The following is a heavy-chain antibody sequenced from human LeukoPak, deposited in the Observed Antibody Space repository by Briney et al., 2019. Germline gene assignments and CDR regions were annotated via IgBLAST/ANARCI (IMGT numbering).Heavy chain of an antibody. D-gene: IGHD3-10*01. J-gene: IGHJ6*04. CDR1: GVSIRSNSYY. CDR3: ATGSSRYYYVRDV. CDR2: FYFSDIT. V-gene: IGHV4-39*01. Sequence: SETLSLTCTVSGVSIRSNSYYWGWICQPPGKGLDWFGCFYFSDITYSNLSLKSRVTISEDTSKNQFPLNLSSVTAADTAVYYCATGSSRYYYVRDVWGKGTTVTVSS.